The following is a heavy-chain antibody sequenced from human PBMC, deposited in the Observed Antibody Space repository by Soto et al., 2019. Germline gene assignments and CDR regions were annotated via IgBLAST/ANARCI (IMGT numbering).Heavy chain of an antibody. Sequence: PSDTLSLTCTVSGGSLSSYYWSWIRQPPGKGLEWIGYIYYNGGSTNYNPSLKSRVTISVDTSKNQFSLKLSSVTAADTAVYYCARRYGDYFDYWGQGTLVNVSS. CDR3: ARRYGDYFDY. J-gene: IGHJ4*02. CDR2: IYYNGGST. V-gene: IGHV4-59*08. D-gene: IGHD4-17*01. CDR1: GGSLSSYY.